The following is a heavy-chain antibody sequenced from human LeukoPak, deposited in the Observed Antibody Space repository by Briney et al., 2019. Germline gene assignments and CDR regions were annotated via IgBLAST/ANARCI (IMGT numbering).Heavy chain of an antibody. Sequence: GASVKVSCKASGYTFTSYDINWVRQATGQGLEWMGWMNPNSGNTGYAQKFQGRVTITRNTSISTAYMELSSLRSEDTAVYYCARVWQLVGRGRWNYYYYMDVWGKGTTVTVSS. CDR2: MNPNSGNT. V-gene: IGHV1-8*03. CDR1: GYTFTSYD. J-gene: IGHJ6*03. CDR3: ARVWQLVGRGRWNYYYYMDV. D-gene: IGHD6-6*01.